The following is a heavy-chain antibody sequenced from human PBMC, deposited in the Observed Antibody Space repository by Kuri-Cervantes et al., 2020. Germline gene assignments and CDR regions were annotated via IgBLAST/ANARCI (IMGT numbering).Heavy chain of an antibody. CDR1: GGTFSRYA. CDR2: IIPMYGTA. D-gene: IGHD3-10*01. CDR3: ATVGSASDSHH. Sequence: SVKVSCKTSGGTFSRYALSWVRQAPGQGLEGMGGIIPMYGTANYAQKFQGRVTITTDESTTTAYMELSSLRSEDTALYYCATVGSASDSHHWGQGTLVTVSS. V-gene: IGHV1-69*05. J-gene: IGHJ1*01.